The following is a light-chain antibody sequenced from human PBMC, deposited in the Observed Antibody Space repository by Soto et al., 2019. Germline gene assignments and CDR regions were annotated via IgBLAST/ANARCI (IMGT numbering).Light chain of an antibody. J-gene: IGKJ1*01. Sequence: DIQMTQSPSSLSASIGDRVTITCRASQSIGNYLNWYQQRPGKAPKLLMYAASTLQTGVPSRFGGSGSGTAFNLTISSVQPEDFGTFYCQQAYNTPRTFGQGTKV. CDR2: AAS. V-gene: IGKV1-39*01. CDR1: QSIGNY. CDR3: QQAYNTPRT.